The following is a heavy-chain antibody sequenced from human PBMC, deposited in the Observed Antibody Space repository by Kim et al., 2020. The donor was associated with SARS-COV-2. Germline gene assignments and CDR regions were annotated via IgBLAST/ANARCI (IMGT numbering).Heavy chain of an antibody. D-gene: IGHD1-26*01. CDR1: GFNFESYS. CDR3: ARGGLLQDLGY. CDR2: ITSGGGRT. Sequence: GGSLRLSCVASGFNFESYSMTWVRQAPGKGLERVSLITSGGGRTHYAESVRGRFFITRDDSKNTIFLQMSSLSVDDTAIYYCARGGLLQDLGYWGQDTLVTVSS. V-gene: IGHV3-23*01. J-gene: IGHJ4*02.